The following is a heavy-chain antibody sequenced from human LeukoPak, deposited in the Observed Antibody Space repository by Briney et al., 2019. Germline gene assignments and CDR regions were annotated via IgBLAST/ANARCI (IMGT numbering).Heavy chain of an antibody. V-gene: IGHV1-69*05. D-gene: IGHD2-2*01. CDR3: ARPSVFCSSTSCYEPFDY. CDR2: IIPIFGTA. J-gene: IGHJ4*02. CDR1: GGTFSSYA. Sequence: ASVKVSCKASGGTFSSYAISWVRQAPGQGLEWMGGIIPIFGTANYAQKFQGRVTITTDESTSTAYMELSSLRSEDTAVYYCARPSVFCSSTSCYEPFDYWGQGTLVTVSS.